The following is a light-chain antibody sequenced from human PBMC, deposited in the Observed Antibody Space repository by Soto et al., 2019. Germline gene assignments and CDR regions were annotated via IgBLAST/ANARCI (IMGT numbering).Light chain of an antibody. CDR1: QGVGRF. J-gene: IGKJ4*01. CDR2: GAS. CDR3: QQHDSSPLT. Sequence: EIVFTQSPATLSVSPGERANLSFRASQGVGRFLAWYQQKPGQAPRLLIYGASGRATGTPDRFSGSGSGTDFTLTISRLEPEDFAVYHCQQHDSSPLTFGGGTKVDIK. V-gene: IGKV3-20*01.